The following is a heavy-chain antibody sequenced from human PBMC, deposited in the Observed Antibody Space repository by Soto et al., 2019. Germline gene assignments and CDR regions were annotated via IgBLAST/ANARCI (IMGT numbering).Heavy chain of an antibody. CDR1: VYSFTTYW. V-gene: IGHV5-51*01. Sequence: PGESLKISCKASVYSFTTYWIAWVRQMPGKGLEWMGIINPGDSDIRYSPSFQGQVTISADNSISTAYLQWSSLKASDTAMYYCARHEQFYYYYYGMDVWGQGTAVTVS. J-gene: IGHJ6*02. CDR2: INPGDSDI. D-gene: IGHD4-4*01. CDR3: ARHEQFYYYYYGMDV.